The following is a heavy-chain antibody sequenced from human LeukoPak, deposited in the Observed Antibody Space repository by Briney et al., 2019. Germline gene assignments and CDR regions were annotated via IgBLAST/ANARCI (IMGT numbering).Heavy chain of an antibody. V-gene: IGHV4-39*07. Sequence: SETLSLTCTVSGGSISSYYWSWIRQPPGKGLEWIGSIYYSGSTYYNPSLKSRVTISVDTSKNQFSLKLSSVTAADTAVYYCARDVNPPAAFDYWGQGTLVTVSS. D-gene: IGHD6-25*01. CDR1: GGSISSYY. CDR3: ARDVNPPAAFDY. CDR2: IYYSGST. J-gene: IGHJ4*02.